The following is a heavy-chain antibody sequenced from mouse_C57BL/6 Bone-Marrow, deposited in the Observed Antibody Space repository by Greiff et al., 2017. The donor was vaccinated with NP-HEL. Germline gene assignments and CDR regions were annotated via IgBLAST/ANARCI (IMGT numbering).Heavy chain of an antibody. V-gene: IGHV1-61*01. Sequence: VQLQQSGAELVRPGSSVKLSCKASGYTFTSYWMDWVKQRPGQGLEWIGNIYPSDSETHYNQKFKDKATLTVDKSSSTAYMQLSSLTSEDSAVYYCARSMKTGTSFDYWGQGTTLTVSS. CDR1: GYTFTSYW. CDR3: ARSMKTGTSFDY. D-gene: IGHD4-1*01. CDR2: IYPSDSET. J-gene: IGHJ2*01.